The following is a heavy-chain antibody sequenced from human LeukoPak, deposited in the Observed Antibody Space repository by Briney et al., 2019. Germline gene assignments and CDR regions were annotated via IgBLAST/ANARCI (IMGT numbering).Heavy chain of an antibody. CDR1: GFTLSHFG. J-gene: IGHJ4*02. D-gene: IGHD5-12*01. Sequence: GGSLRLSCAASGFTLSHFGMHWVRQAPGKGLEWVGRFKSRRDGGTTDYAAAVKGRFTISRDDSKNTLWLQMNSLKTEDTAVYYCTAEQWQRFGYWGQGTLVTVSS. V-gene: IGHV3-15*07. CDR3: TAEQWQRFGY. CDR2: FKSRRDGGTT.